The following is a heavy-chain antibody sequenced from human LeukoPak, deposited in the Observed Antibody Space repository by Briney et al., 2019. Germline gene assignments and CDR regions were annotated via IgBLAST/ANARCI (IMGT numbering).Heavy chain of an antibody. D-gene: IGHD4-17*01. CDR2: INHSGST. CDR1: GGSFSGYY. V-gene: IGHV4-34*01. Sequence: PSETLSLTCAVYGGSFSGYYWSWIRQPPGKGLEWIGEINHSGSTNYNPSLKSRVTISVDTSKNQFSLKLSSVTAADTAVYYCARDFKAGDGHWSFDLWGRGILVTVFS. J-gene: IGHJ2*01. CDR3: ARDFKAGDGHWSFDL.